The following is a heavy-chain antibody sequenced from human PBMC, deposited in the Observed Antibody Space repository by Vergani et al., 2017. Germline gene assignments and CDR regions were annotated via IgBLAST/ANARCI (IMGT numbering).Heavy chain of an antibody. CDR2: IYYSGST. Sequence: QVQLQESGPGLVKPSETLSLTCTVSGGSISSYSWSWIRQPPGKGLEWIGYIYYSGSTNYNPSLKSRVTISVDTSKNQFSLKLSSVTAADTAVYYCARLSSTSCYSCRGYYYYYMDVWGKGTTVTVSS. V-gene: IGHV4-59*01. J-gene: IGHJ6*03. CDR1: GGSISSYS. CDR3: ARLSSTSCYSCRGYYYYYMDV. D-gene: IGHD2-2*01.